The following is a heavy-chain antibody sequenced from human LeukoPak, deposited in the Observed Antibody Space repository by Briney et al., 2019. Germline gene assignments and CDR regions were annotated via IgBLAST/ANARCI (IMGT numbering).Heavy chain of an antibody. J-gene: IGHJ4*02. D-gene: IGHD3-10*01. CDR1: GYSISSPTYY. CDR2: ILYTGST. CDR3: ASLYGSGGYSFDY. Sequence: SETLSLICTVSGYSISSPTYYWAWLRQPPGKGLEYIGSILYTGSTYYNPSLKSRVTISVDTSGNQFSVKLTSVTATDTAVYYCASLYGSGGYSFDYWGQGTLDTVSS. V-gene: IGHV4-39*01.